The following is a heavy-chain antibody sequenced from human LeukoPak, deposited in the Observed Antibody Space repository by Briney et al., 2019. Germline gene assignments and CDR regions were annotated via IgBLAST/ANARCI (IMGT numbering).Heavy chain of an antibody. J-gene: IGHJ4*02. CDR3: AKGLAARGGSSFDY. D-gene: IGHD6-6*01. CDR2: FSGSGGNT. CDR1: GFTFSNYA. V-gene: IGHV3-23*01. Sequence: GGSLRLSCVASGFTFSNYAMSWVRQAPGKGLEWVSAFSGSGGNTYYADSAKGRFTISRDSSKNTLNLQMNSLRAEDTAVYYCAKGLAARGGSSFDYWGQGTLVTVSS.